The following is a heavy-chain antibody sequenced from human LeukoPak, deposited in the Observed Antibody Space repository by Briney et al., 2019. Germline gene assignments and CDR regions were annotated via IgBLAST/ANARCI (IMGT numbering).Heavy chain of an antibody. CDR2: INPNSGGT. CDR3: ARGASSGYVNLDY. J-gene: IGHJ4*02. V-gene: IGHV1-2*02. D-gene: IGHD3-22*01. Sequence: ASVKVSCKASGYTFTGYYMHWVRQAPGQGLEWMGWINPNSGGTNYAQKFQGRVTMTRDTSISTAYMELSRLRSDDMAVYYCARGASSGYVNLDYWGQGTLVTVSS. CDR1: GYTFTGYY.